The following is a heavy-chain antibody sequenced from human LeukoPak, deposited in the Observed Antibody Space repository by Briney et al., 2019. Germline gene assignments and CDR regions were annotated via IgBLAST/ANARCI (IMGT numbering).Heavy chain of an antibody. D-gene: IGHD1-26*01. V-gene: IGHV3-30*18. J-gene: IGHJ4*02. Sequence: GRSLRLSCAASGFTFSSYGMHWVRQAPGKGLEWVAVISYDGSNKYYADSVKGRFTISRDNSKNTLYLQMNSLRAEDTAVYYCAKDSGSSEYYFDYWGQETLVTVSS. CDR3: AKDSGSSEYYFDY. CDR2: ISYDGSNK. CDR1: GFTFSSYG.